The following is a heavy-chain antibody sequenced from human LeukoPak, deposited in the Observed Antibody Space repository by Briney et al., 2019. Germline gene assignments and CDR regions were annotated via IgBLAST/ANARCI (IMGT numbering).Heavy chain of an antibody. D-gene: IGHD6-13*01. J-gene: IGHJ6*02. V-gene: IGHV1-2*02. CDR2: INPISGGT. CDR1: GYTFTGYY. Sequence: ASVKVSCKASGYTFTGYYMHWVRQAPGQGLQWMGWINPISGGTDYAEKFQGRVTMTRDTSISTAYMELSRLRSDDTAVYYCARDRIAAAGSYYYYYYGMDVWGQGTTVTVSS. CDR3: ARDRIAAAGSYYYYYYGMDV.